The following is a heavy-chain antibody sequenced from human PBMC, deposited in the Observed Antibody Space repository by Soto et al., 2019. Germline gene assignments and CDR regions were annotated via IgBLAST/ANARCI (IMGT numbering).Heavy chain of an antibody. CDR1: GYSFTDYH. Sequence: GASVKVSCKASGYSFTDYHIHWVRQAPGQGLEWLGRINPKSGGTSTAQKFQGWVTMTTDTSISTASMELTRLTSDDTAIYYCSCYSPDAFDIWGQGTMVTVSS. CDR2: INPKSGGT. CDR3: SCYSPDAFDI. J-gene: IGHJ3*02. D-gene: IGHD2-15*01. V-gene: IGHV1-2*04.